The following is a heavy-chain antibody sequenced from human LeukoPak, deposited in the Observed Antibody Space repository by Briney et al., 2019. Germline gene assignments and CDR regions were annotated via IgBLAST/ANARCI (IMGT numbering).Heavy chain of an antibody. CDR2: IYHSGST. CDR3: ARVDDILTGPIDY. J-gene: IGHJ4*02. CDR1: GYSLSSGYY. V-gene: IGHV4-38-2*02. Sequence: PSETLSLTCTVSGYSLSSGYYWGWIRQPPGKGLEWIGRIYHSGSTYYNPSLKSRVTISVDTSKNQFSLKLSPVTAAATAVYYCARVDDILTGPIDYWGQGTLVTVSS. D-gene: IGHD3-9*01.